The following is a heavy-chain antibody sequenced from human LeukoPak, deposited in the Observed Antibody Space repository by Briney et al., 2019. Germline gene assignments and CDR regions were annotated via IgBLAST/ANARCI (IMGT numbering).Heavy chain of an antibody. V-gene: IGHV4-34*01. Sequence: PETLSLTCAVYGGSFSGYYWSWIRQPPGKGLEWIGEINHSGSTNYNPSLKSRVTISVDTSKNQFSLKLSSVTAADTAVYYCARGGVSYFDYWGQGTLVTVSS. CDR1: GGSFSGYY. J-gene: IGHJ4*02. D-gene: IGHD5/OR15-5a*01. CDR3: ARGGVSYFDY. CDR2: INHSGST.